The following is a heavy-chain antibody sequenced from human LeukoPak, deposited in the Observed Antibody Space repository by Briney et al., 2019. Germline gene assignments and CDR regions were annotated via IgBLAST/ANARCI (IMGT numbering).Heavy chain of an antibody. CDR3: AKGSYYDSSGSFYFDY. D-gene: IGHD3-22*01. V-gene: IGHV3-23*01. J-gene: IGHJ4*02. Sequence: GGSLRLSCAASGFTFSSYAMSWVRQAPGKGLEWVSGISGSGDNTYYADSVKGRFAISRDNSKNTLYVQVNSLGTEDTAAYYCAKGSYYDSSGSFYFDYWGQGTLVTVSS. CDR1: GFTFSSYA. CDR2: ISGSGDNT.